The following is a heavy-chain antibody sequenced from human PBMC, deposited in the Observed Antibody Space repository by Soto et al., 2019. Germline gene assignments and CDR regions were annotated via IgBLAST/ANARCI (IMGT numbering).Heavy chain of an antibody. CDR2: IYYSGST. D-gene: IGHD1-26*01. CDR1: GGSISSGDYY. Sequence: SETLSLTCTVSGGSISSGDYYWSWIRQPPGKGLEWIGYIYYSGSTYYNPSLKSRVTISVDTSKNQFSLKLSSVTAADTAVYYCARDGSAVGYYYGMDVWGQGTTVTVS. J-gene: IGHJ6*02. V-gene: IGHV4-30-4*01. CDR3: ARDGSAVGYYYGMDV.